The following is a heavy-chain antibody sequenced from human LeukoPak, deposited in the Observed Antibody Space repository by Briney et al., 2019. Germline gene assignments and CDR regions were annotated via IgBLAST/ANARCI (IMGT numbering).Heavy chain of an antibody. CDR1: GFSVSLNY. CDR3: ARVGDHFHWYLDL. CDR2: LYSGSDT. Sequence: GGSLRLSCAASGFSVSLNYMNWVRQAPGKWLERVSILYSGSDTYYADSVKGRFTISRDSSKNMLFLHMNSLRAEDTAVYYCARVGDHFHWYLDLWGRGTLVTVSS. D-gene: IGHD3-3*02. V-gene: IGHV3-53*01. J-gene: IGHJ2*01.